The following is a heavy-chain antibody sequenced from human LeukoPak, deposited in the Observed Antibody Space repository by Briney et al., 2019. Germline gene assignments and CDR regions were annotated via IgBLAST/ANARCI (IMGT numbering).Heavy chain of an antibody. J-gene: IGHJ4*02. D-gene: IGHD3-10*01. CDR2: INWNGGST. V-gene: IGHV3-20*04. CDR1: GFTFDDYG. Sequence: GGSLRLSCAASGFTFDDYGMSWVRQAPGKGLEWVCGINWNGGSTGYADSVKGRFTISRDNAKNSLYLQMNSLRAEDTALYYCARGGDYYGSGSYHNAMYYFDYWGQGTLVTVSS. CDR3: ARGGDYYGSGSYHNAMYYFDY.